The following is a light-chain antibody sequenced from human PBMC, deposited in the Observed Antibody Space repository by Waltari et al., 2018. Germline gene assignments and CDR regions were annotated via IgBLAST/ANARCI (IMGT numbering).Light chain of an antibody. J-gene: IGKJ3*01. CDR1: NSENKNK. CDR2: WAS. V-gene: IGKV4-1*01. Sequence: NSENKNKLGLYEESPGQSAKLLSYWASTRGSGVPDRFTGSGAETDVTLSISSLQTEDVAVYYCQKYHSAPFTLGPGTKVDMK. CDR3: QKYHSAPFT.